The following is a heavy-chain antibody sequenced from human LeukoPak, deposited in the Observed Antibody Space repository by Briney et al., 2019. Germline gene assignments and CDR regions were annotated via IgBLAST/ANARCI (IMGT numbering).Heavy chain of an antibody. CDR1: GFTFRTYW. Sequence: PGGSLRLSCVASGFTFRTYWMSWVRQAPGKGLEWVANIKEDGSEKNYVDSVKGRFTISRDNDNNSLFLEMNSLRAEDTAVYYCARDTPQAYLITIFGAVNRRFDPWGQGTLVSVSS. CDR3: ARDTPQAYLITIFGAVNRRFDP. D-gene: IGHD3-3*01. V-gene: IGHV3-7*01. CDR2: IKEDGSEK. J-gene: IGHJ5*02.